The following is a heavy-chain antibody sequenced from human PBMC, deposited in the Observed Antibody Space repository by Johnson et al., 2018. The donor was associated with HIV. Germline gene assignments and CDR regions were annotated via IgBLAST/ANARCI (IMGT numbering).Heavy chain of an antibody. CDR1: GFTFGDYA. Sequence: VQLVESGGGLVQPGRSLRLSCTASGFTFGDYAMSWFRQAPGKGLEWVGFIRSKAYGGTTEYAASVKGRFTISRDDSKSIAYLQMNSLKTEDTAVYYCARDLVSLEDAFDIWGQGTMVTVSS. D-gene: IGHD3-16*02. V-gene: IGHV3-49*03. CDR2: IRSKAYGGTT. CDR3: ARDLVSLEDAFDI. J-gene: IGHJ3*02.